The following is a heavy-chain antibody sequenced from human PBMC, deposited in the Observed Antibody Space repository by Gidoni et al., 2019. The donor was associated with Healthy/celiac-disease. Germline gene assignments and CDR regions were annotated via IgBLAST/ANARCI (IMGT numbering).Heavy chain of an antibody. CDR1: GFIFDDYA. Sequence: EVQLVESGGGLVQPGRSLRVSCAASGFIFDDYAMHWVRQAPGKGLELVSGISWNSGSIAYADSVKGRFTISRDNAKNSLYLQLNSLRAEDTALYYCAKDRVPAAGAGENYFYGMDVWGQGTTVTVSS. V-gene: IGHV3-9*01. D-gene: IGHD6-13*01. CDR2: ISWNSGSI. CDR3: AKDRVPAAGAGENYFYGMDV. J-gene: IGHJ6*02.